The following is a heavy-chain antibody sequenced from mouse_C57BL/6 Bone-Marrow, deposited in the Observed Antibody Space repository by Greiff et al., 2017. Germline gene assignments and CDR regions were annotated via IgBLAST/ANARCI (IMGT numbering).Heavy chain of an antibody. CDR2: IWRGGST. CDR1: GFSLTSYG. J-gene: IGHJ4*01. D-gene: IGHD2-1*01. V-gene: IGHV2-5*01. CDR3: AKKGNGNYGNYYAMDY. Sequence: QVQLKESGPGLVQPSQSLSITCTVSGFSLTSYGVHWVRQSPGKGLEWLGVIWRGGSTDYNAAFMSRLSITKDNSKSQVFFKMNSLQADDTAIYYCAKKGNGNYGNYYAMDYWGQGTSVTVSS.